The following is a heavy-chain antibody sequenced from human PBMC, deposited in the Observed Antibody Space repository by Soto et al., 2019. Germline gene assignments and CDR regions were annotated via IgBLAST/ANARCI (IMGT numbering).Heavy chain of an antibody. CDR1: GFTVSSNY. D-gene: IGHD3-22*01. Sequence: PGGSLRLSCAASGFTVSSNYMSWVRQAPGKGLEWVSVIYSGGSTYYADSVKGRFTISRDNSKNTLYLQMNSLRAEDTAVYYCARDLKDYYDSSGSGDAFDIWGQGTMVTVSS. J-gene: IGHJ3*02. CDR2: IYSGGST. CDR3: ARDLKDYYDSSGSGDAFDI. V-gene: IGHV3-66*01.